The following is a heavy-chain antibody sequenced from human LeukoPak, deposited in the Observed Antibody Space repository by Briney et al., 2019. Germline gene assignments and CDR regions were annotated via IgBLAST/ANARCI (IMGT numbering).Heavy chain of an antibody. Sequence: GGSLRLSCAASGYTVSTNYMSWVRQAPAKGLEWVSIIYTDGTTKYADSVKGRFTISRDNSKNTLYLQMNSLRAEDTAVYYCAKKFTALRFLEWLSPNYFDYWGQGTLVTVSS. CDR3: AKKFTALRFLEWLSPNYFDY. CDR1: GYTVSTNY. D-gene: IGHD3-3*01. V-gene: IGHV3-53*01. CDR2: IYTDGTT. J-gene: IGHJ4*02.